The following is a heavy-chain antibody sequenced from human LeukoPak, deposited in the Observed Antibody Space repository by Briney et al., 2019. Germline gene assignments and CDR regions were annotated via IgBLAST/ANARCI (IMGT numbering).Heavy chain of an antibody. D-gene: IGHD2-2*01. Sequence: GGSLRLSCEASEFTFSDFGMNWVRQAPGKGLEWISRISSSGGHINYADSVKGRFTISRDNTKNSMYLQMNSLRVDDTAVYYCVRGQEYCSNSRCTPGYYMDVWGKGTTVTVSS. CDR2: ISSSGGHI. CDR3: VRGQEYCSNSRCTPGYYMDV. V-gene: IGHV3-21*01. CDR1: EFTFSDFG. J-gene: IGHJ6*03.